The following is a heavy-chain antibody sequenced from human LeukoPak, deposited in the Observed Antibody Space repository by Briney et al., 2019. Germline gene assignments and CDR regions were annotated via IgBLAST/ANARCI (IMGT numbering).Heavy chain of an antibody. V-gene: IGHV1-18*01. Sequence: ASVTVSCTASGYTFTSYGISWVRQAPGQGLEWMGWISAYNGNTNYAQKLQGRVTMTTDTSTSTAYMELRSLRSEDTAVYYCATAEATDDAFDIWGQGTMVTVS. J-gene: IGHJ3*02. D-gene: IGHD2-21*02. CDR1: GYTFTSYG. CDR2: ISAYNGNT. CDR3: ATAEATDDAFDI.